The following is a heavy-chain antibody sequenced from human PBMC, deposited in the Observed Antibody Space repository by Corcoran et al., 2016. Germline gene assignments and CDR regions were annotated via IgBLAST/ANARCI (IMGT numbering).Heavy chain of an antibody. CDR2: TNPSGGST. Sequence: QVQLVQSGAEVKKPGASVKVSCKASGYTFTSYYMHWVRQAPGQGLEWMGITNPSGGSTSYAQKFQGRVTMTRDTSTSTVYMELSSLRSEDTAVYYCARDPSHVVVTAAVVDGWFDPWGQGTLVTVSS. D-gene: IGHD2-21*02. CDR1: GYTFTSYY. V-gene: IGHV1-46*01. CDR3: ARDPSHVVVTAAVVDGWFDP. J-gene: IGHJ5*02.